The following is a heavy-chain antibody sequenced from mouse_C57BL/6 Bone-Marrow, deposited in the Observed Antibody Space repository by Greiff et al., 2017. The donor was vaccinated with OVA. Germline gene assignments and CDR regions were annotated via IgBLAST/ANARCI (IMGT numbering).Heavy chain of an antibody. CDR1: GYTFTSYW. V-gene: IGHV1-64*01. Sequence: QVQLQQPGAELVKPGASVKLSCKASGYTFTSYWMHWVKQRPGQGLEWIGMIHPNSGSTNYNEKFKSKATLTVDKSSSTAYMQLSSLTSEDSAVYYCARSLGWDWFAYWGRGTLVTVSA. D-gene: IGHD4-1*01. J-gene: IGHJ3*01. CDR2: IHPNSGST. CDR3: ARSLGWDWFAY.